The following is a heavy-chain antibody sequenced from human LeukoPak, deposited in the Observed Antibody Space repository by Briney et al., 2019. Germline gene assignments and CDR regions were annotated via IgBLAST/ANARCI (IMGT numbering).Heavy chain of an antibody. CDR3: ARDRSLVAAAAPYFDY. J-gene: IGHJ4*02. V-gene: IGHV3-11*04. D-gene: IGHD6-13*01. Sequence: GGSLRLSCAASGFTFSDYYMSWIRQAPGKGLEWVSYISSSGSTIYYADSAKGRFTISRDNAKNSLYLQMNSLRAEDTAVYYCARDRSLVAAAAPYFDYWGQGTLVTVSS. CDR1: GFTFSDYY. CDR2: ISSSGSTI.